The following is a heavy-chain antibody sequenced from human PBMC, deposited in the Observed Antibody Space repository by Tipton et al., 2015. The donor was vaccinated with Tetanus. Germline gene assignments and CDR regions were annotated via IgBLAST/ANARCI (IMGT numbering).Heavy chain of an antibody. J-gene: IGHJ4*02. CDR1: GLTFSRYW. V-gene: IGHV3-74*01. Sequence: SLRLSCVASGLTFSRYWIHWVRQAPGKGLVWVSRINTDGRITNYADSVKGRFSISRDNAKNTLFLQMNNLRAEDTAVYYCVRDLRGAEDYGGPGTLVTVSS. CDR2: INTDGRIT. CDR3: VRDLRGAEDY. D-gene: IGHD1-14*01.